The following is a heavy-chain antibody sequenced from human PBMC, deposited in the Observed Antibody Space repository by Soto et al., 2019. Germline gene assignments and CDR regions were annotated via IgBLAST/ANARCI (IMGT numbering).Heavy chain of an antibody. Sequence: PGGSLRLSCAASGFTFNSYAMGWVRQAPGKGLEWVSGNSGSGYSTYYADSVKGRFTISGDNSKNTLYLQMNSLRAEDTAVYYCARTRTGYYYESWNYWGRGTLVTVSS. V-gene: IGHV3-23*01. CDR2: NSGSGYST. CDR1: GFTFNSYA. CDR3: ARTRTGYYYESWNY. J-gene: IGHJ4*02. D-gene: IGHD3-22*01.